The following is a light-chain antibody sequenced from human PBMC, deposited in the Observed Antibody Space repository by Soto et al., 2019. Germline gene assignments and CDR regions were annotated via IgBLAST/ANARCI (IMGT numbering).Light chain of an antibody. Sequence: EIVLTQSPAPLSLSPGERATLSCRASQSVSSSLAWYQQKPGQTPRLLIYDVSNRATGIPARFSGSGSGTDFTLTVSSLEPEDFAVYYCQQRSNCPLTFGGGTKVEIK. CDR2: DVS. J-gene: IGKJ4*01. CDR3: QQRSNCPLT. V-gene: IGKV3-11*01. CDR1: QSVSSS.